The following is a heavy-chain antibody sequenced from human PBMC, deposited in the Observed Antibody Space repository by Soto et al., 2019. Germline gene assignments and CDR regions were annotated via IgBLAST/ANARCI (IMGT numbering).Heavy chain of an antibody. CDR3: TRDHRTNSYGMDV. CDR2: IDWDDDK. CDR1: GFSLSTSGMC. J-gene: IGHJ6*02. V-gene: IGHV2-70*11. Sequence: SGPTLVNPTQTLTLTCTFSGFSLSTSGMCVSWIRQPPGKALEWLARIDWDDDKYYRRSLKTRLTISKDTSKNQVVLTMTNMDPVDTATYYCTRDHRTNSYGMDVWGQGTTVTVSS.